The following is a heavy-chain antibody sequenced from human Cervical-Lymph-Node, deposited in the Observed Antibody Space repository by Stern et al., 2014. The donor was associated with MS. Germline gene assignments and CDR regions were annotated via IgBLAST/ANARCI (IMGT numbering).Heavy chain of an antibody. CDR2: IYYDGSNR. J-gene: IGHJ1*01. Sequence: VQLVESGGGVVQPGRPLRLSCAASGFTFSSSGMHWVRQAPGKGLEWLAIIYYDGSNRYYADSVKGRFTISRDNSKNTLYLQMNSLRAEDTAVYYCAREGGNTAEYFQHWGQGTLVTVSS. CDR3: AREGGNTAEYFQH. D-gene: IGHD4-23*01. V-gene: IGHV3-33*01. CDR1: GFTFSSSG.